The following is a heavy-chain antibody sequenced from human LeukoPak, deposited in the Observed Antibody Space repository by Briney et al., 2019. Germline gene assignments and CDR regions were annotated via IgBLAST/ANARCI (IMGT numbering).Heavy chain of an antibody. CDR2: INAGNGNT. D-gene: IGHD6-13*01. CDR3: ATTSPSGAGRPRSYYYYGMDV. J-gene: IGHJ6*02. V-gene: IGHV1-3*01. CDR1: GYTFTSYA. Sequence: ASVKVSCKASGYTFTSYAMHWVRQAPGQRLEWMGWINAGNGNTKYSQKFQGRVTITRDTSASTAYMELSSLRSEDTAVYYCATTSPSGAGRPRSYYYYGMDVWGQGTTVTVSS.